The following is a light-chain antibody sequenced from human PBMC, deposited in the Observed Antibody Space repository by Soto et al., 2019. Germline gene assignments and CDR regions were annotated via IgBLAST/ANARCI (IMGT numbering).Light chain of an antibody. CDR1: SSNIGSNT. J-gene: IGLJ1*01. CDR3: AAWGDSLNGFV. CDR2: SDN. Sequence: QSVLTQPPSASGTPGQRVTISCSGSSSNIGSNTVNWYQQLPGTAPKVLFYSDNQRPSGVPDRFSASKSGTSASLAISGLQSEDEADYYCAAWGDSLNGFVFGTGTKVTVL. V-gene: IGLV1-44*01.